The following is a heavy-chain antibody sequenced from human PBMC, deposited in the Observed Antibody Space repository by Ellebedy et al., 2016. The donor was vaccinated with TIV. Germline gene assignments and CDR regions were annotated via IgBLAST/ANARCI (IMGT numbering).Heavy chain of an antibody. CDR3: ARWSRGEAERWYYDN. CDR2: ISKSGSAV. V-gene: IGHV3-48*03. D-gene: IGHD3-16*01. Sequence: GGSLRLSCVASGFPFSSYEMNWVRQAPGQGLEWVSYISKSGSAVLYAQSVKGRFTISRDNAKNSLFLQMNSLRVDDTALYYCARWSRGEAERWYYDNWGQGALVTVSS. CDR1: GFPFSSYE. J-gene: IGHJ4*02.